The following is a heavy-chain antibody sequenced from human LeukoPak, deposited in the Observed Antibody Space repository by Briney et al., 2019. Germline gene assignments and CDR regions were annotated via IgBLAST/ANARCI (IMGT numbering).Heavy chain of an antibody. CDR2: ISSSGSTI. CDR1: GFTLSRYE. D-gene: IGHD3-3*01. Sequence: GGSLRLSCAASGFTLSRYEMNWVRQAPGKGLEWVSYISSSGSTIYYADSVKGRVTISRYNAKNSLYLQMNSLRAEDTAVYYCASGVTIFGVVRFDYWGLGTLVTVSS. CDR3: ASGVTIFGVVRFDY. J-gene: IGHJ4*02. V-gene: IGHV3-48*03.